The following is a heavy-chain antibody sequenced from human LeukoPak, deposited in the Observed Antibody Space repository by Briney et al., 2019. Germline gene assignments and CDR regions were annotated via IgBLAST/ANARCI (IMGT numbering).Heavy chain of an antibody. CDR2: INAYNGNT. V-gene: IGHV1-18*01. J-gene: IGHJ3*02. D-gene: IGHD3-3*01. CDR3: ARDRVEYYDFWSGPDAFDI. Sequence: ASVKVSCKASGYTFTSHGISWVRQAPGQGLEWMGWINAYNGNTNYAQKLQGRVTMTTDTSTSTAYMELRSLRSDDTAAYYCARDRVEYYDFWSGPDAFDIWGQGTMVTVSS. CDR1: GYTFTSHG.